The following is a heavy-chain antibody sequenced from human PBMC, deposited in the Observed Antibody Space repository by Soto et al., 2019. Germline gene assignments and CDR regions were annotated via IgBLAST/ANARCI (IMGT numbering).Heavy chain of an antibody. Sequence: QVQLVQSGAEVKKPGSSVKVSCKASGGTFSSYAISWVRQAPGQGLEWMGGIIPIFGTANYAQKFQGRVTITADEATSTAYMELSSLRSEDTAVYYCAGRITMVRGAPRPQEFDPWGQGTLVTVSS. CDR3: AGRITMVRGAPRPQEFDP. CDR1: GGTFSSYA. V-gene: IGHV1-69*01. CDR2: IIPIFGTA. D-gene: IGHD3-10*01. J-gene: IGHJ5*02.